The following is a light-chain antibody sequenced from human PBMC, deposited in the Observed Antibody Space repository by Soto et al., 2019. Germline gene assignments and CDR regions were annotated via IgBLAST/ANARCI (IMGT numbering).Light chain of an antibody. CDR1: SSDIGAGHG. CDR2: DDT. CDR3: RSYDGSQTAVV. Sequence: QSALTQSPSVSGAPGQRVTISCTGGSSDIGAGHGVHWYQQLPGTAPKLLIYDDTNRPSGVPDRFSGSKAGTSASLAITGLQADDEGDYYCRSYDGSQTAVVFGGGTKVTVL. J-gene: IGLJ3*02. V-gene: IGLV1-40*01.